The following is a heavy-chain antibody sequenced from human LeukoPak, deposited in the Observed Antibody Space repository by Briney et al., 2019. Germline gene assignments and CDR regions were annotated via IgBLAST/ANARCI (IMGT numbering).Heavy chain of an antibody. D-gene: IGHD2-21*01. V-gene: IGHV3-30*03. CDR3: ARDGPAVIFFGYFEY. J-gene: IGHJ4*02. CDR2: VSHDGSNK. CDR1: GFIFSKYV. Sequence: PGGSLRLSCAASGFIFSKYVMHWVRQAPGKGLEWVATVSHDGSNKYYADSVKGRFTISRDNSKNTLYLQMSSLKGEDTAVYYCARDGPAVIFFGYFEYWSQGTLVTVSS.